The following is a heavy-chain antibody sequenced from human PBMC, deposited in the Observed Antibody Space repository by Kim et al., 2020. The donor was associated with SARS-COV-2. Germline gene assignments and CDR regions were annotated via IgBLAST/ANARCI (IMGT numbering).Heavy chain of an antibody. V-gene: IGHV3-23*01. CDR2: ISGSGGST. CDR1: GFTFSSYA. D-gene: IGHD2-8*01. J-gene: IGHJ4*02. CDR3: AKVRRDIVLMVYAKSFDY. Sequence: GGSLRLSCAASGFTFSSYAMSWVRQAPGKGLEWVSAISGSGGSTYYADSVKGRFTISRDNSKNTLYLQMNSLRAEDTAVYYCAKVRRDIVLMVYAKSFDYWGQGTLVTVSS.